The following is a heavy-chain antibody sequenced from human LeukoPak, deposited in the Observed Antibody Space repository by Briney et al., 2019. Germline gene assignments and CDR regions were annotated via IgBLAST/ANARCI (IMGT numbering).Heavy chain of an antibody. CDR3: ARDAYFDWAYYFDY. CDR1: GGSISSYY. D-gene: IGHD3-9*01. J-gene: IGHJ4*02. CDR2: IYTSGST. Sequence: SETLSLTCTVSGGSISSYYWSWIRQPAGKGLEWIGRIYTSGSTNYNPSLKSRATMSVDTSKNQFSLKLSSVTAADTAVYYCARDAYFDWAYYFDYWGQGTLVTVSS. V-gene: IGHV4-4*07.